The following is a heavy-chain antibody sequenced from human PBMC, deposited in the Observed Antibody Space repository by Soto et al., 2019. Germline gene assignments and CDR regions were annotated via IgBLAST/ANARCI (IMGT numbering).Heavy chain of an antibody. Sequence: SETLSVTCTVSGGSIIGYYWSWIRQPAGKGLEWIGRIYDIGSTNYNPSLKSRVTMSVDTSKNQFSLKLSSVTAADTAVYYCARDEGSSWPRLREFDPWGQGTLVTVSS. CDR3: ARDEGSSWPRLREFDP. J-gene: IGHJ5*02. CDR1: GGSIIGYY. V-gene: IGHV4-4*07. CDR2: IYDIGST. D-gene: IGHD6-13*01.